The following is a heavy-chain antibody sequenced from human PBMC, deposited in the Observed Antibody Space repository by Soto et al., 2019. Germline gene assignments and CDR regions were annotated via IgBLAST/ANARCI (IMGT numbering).Heavy chain of an antibody. CDR2: ISAYNGNT. V-gene: IGHV1-18*04. Sequence: QVQLVQSGAEVKKPGASVKVSCKASGYTFTSYGISWVRQAPGQGLEWMGWISAYNGNTNYAQKLQGRVTMTTDTSTSTAYMELRSLRSDDTAVYYCARVQSQLPQGYYHYGMDVWGQGTTVTVSS. CDR1: GYTFTSYG. J-gene: IGHJ6*02. D-gene: IGHD2-2*01. CDR3: ARVQSQLPQGYYHYGMDV.